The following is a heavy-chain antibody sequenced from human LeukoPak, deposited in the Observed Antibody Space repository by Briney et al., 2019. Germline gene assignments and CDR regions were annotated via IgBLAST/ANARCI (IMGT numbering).Heavy chain of an antibody. CDR1: GGTFSSYA. CDR2: IIPIFGTA. V-gene: IGHV1-69*13. J-gene: IGHJ4*02. D-gene: IGHD3-3*01. Sequence: GASVKVSCKASGGTFSSYAISWVRQAPGQGLEWMGGIIPIFGTANYAQKFQGRVTITADESTSTAYMELRSLRSDDTAVYYCARDLTGAIFGVVTTFDYWGQGTLVTVSS. CDR3: ARDLTGAIFGVVTTFDY.